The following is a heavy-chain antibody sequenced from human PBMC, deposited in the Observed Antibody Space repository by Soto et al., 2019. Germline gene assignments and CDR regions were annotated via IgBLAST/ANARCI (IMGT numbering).Heavy chain of an antibody. CDR1: GYTFTTYD. CDR2: MNPSNGNT. V-gene: IGHV1-8*02. CDR3: ARRKERSGPHYFDY. J-gene: IGHJ4*02. Sequence: VASVKVSCKASGYTFTTYDVSWVRQASGQGLEWMGWMNPSNGNTGYAQKFQGRVTMTRNTSISTVYMELSGLRPDDTAGYYGARRKERSGPHYFDYWGQGTRVTVSS. D-gene: IGHD6-25*01.